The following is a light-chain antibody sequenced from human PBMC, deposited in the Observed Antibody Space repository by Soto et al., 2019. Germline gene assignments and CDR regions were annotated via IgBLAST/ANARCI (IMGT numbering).Light chain of an antibody. J-gene: IGLJ2*01. CDR1: NSNIGADYE. Sequence: QSVLTQPPSVSGAPGQRVTISCTGSNSNIGADYEVYWYQQFPGTAPKLLISNNTNRPSGVPDRFSGPRRGTSASLAITGFRSGNEADYYCQYFVRCLTGRIFGVGTKLT. CDR2: NNT. CDR3: QYFVRCLTGRI. V-gene: IGLV1-40*01.